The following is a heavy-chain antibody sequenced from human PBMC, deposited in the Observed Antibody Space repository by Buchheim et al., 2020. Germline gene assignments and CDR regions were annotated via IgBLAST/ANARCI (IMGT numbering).Heavy chain of an antibody. CDR3: ARFHITMDH. D-gene: IGHD3-10*01. CDR2: IKQDGSEK. CDR1: GFTFSSYW. J-gene: IGHJ4*02. V-gene: IGHV3-7*01. Sequence: EVQLVESGGDLVQPGGSLRLSCAASGFTFSSYWMSWVRQAPGKGLEWVAIIKQDGSEKYSVGSVKGRFTISRDNAKNLLYLQMNNVRAEDTAVYYCARFHITMDHWGQGTL.